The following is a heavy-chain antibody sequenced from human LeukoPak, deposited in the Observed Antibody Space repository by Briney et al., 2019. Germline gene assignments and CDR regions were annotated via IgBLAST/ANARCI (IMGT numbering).Heavy chain of an antibody. J-gene: IGHJ6*03. CDR2: MNPNSGNA. D-gene: IGHD4-11*01. CDR3: ARGRAVTTPLGYYYYYMDV. CDR1: GYTFTSYD. Sequence: ASVKVSCKASGYTFTSYDINWVRQATGQGLEWMGWMNPNSGNAGYAQKFQGRVTMTRNTSISTAYMELSSLRSEDTAVYYCARGRAVTTPLGYYYYYMDVWGKGTTVTVSS. V-gene: IGHV1-8*01.